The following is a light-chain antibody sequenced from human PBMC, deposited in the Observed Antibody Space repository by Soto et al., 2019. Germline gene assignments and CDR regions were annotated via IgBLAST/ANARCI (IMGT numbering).Light chain of an antibody. J-gene: IGLJ2*01. CDR3: QSYDSSLTL. CDR1: SSNIGAGYD. Sequence: QAVVTQPPSVSGAPGQRVTISCTGSSSNIGAGYDVHWYQQLPGTAPKLLIYGNSNRPSGVPDRFSGSKSGTSASLAITGLQAEDEADYYCQSYDSSLTLFGGGTKVTVL. V-gene: IGLV1-40*01. CDR2: GNS.